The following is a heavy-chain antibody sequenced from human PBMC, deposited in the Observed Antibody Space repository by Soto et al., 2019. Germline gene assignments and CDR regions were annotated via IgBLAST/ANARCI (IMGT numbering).Heavy chain of an antibody. CDR3: ARDLAVVPVGSFGY. Sequence: QVQLVQSGAEMKRHGASVKVSCKASGYTFDSYGINWVRQAPGRGLEWVGWIYTYTGNTHYAQNFRTRVSMNNDNTARTAHLEVKSLTSDDTAFYYCARDLAVVPVGSFGYWGQGTLVTVSS. J-gene: IGHJ4*02. V-gene: IGHV1-18*01. CDR2: IYTYTGNT. D-gene: IGHD1-26*01. CDR1: GYTFDSYG.